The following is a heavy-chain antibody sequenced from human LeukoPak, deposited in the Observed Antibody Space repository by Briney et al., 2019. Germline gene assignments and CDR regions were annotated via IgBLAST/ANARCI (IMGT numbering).Heavy chain of an antibody. Sequence: ASVKVSCKASGYTFTSYGISWVRQAPGQGLEWMGWINPNSGGTNYAQKFQGRVTMTRDTSISTAYMELSGLRSDDTAVYYCARVRYCSSTSCPSWFDPWGQGTLVTVSS. CDR2: INPNSGGT. V-gene: IGHV1-2*02. D-gene: IGHD2-2*01. CDR1: GYTFTSYG. CDR3: ARVRYCSSTSCPSWFDP. J-gene: IGHJ5*02.